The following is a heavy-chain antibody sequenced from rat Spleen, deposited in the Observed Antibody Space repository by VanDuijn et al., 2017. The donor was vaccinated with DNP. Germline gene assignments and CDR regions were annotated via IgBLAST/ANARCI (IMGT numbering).Heavy chain of an antibody. V-gene: IGHV5-25*01. J-gene: IGHJ4*01. CDR2: ISPSGGST. Sequence: EVQLVESGGGLVQPGRSLNLSCAASGFTFSNYAMAWVRQAPTKGLEWFASISPSGGSTYYRDSVKGRFTFSRDNAKSTLYLQMDSLRSEDTATYYCARRAMMVVWGQGTSVTVSS. CDR3: ARRAMMVV. D-gene: IGHD1-12*02. CDR1: GFTFSNYA.